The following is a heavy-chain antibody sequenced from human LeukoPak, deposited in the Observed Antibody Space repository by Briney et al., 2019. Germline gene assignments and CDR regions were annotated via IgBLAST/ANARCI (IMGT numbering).Heavy chain of an antibody. CDR3: ARSDILTDDYYGMDV. Sequence: GGSLRLSCAASGFTVSSNYMSWVRQAPGKGLGWVLVISSGGSTYYAASVKGRFTISRHNSKNTLYLQMNSLRAEDTAVYYCARSDILTDDYYGMDVWGQGTTVTVSS. V-gene: IGHV3-53*04. CDR1: GFTVSSNY. CDR2: ISSGGST. J-gene: IGHJ6*02. D-gene: IGHD3-9*01.